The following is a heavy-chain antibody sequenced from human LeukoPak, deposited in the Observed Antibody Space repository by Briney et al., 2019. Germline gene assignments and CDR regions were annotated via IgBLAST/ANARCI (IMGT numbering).Heavy chain of an antibody. CDR1: GFTFDDYA. V-gene: IGHV3-43D*03. D-gene: IGHD4-17*01. CDR3: AKETTVTTGGYYYYYYTDV. Sequence: TGGSLRLSCAASGFTFDDYAMHWVRHAPGKGLEWVSLISWDGGSTYYADSVKGRFTISRDNSKNSLYLQMNSLRAEDTALYYCAKETTVTTGGYYYYYYTDVWGKGTTVTVSS. J-gene: IGHJ6*03. CDR2: ISWDGGST.